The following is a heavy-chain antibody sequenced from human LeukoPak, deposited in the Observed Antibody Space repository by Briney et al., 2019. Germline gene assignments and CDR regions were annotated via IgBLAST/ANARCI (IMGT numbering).Heavy chain of an antibody. CDR2: IYYSGST. J-gene: IGHJ6*03. CDR3: ARLIRLGNGGLYYYYYYYMDV. D-gene: IGHD7-27*01. V-gene: IGHV4-39*01. CDR1: GGSISSSSYY. Sequence: KPSETLSLTCTVSGGSISSSSYYWGWIRQPPGKGLEWIGSIYYSGSTYYNPSLKSRVTISVDTSKNQFSLKLSSVTAADTAVYYCARLIRLGNGGLYYYYYYYMDVWGKGTTVTVSS.